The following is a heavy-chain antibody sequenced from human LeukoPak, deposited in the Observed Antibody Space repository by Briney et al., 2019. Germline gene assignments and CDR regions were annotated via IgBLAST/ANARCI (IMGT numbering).Heavy chain of an antibody. D-gene: IGHD3-9*01. J-gene: IGHJ6*03. Sequence: PGGSLRLSXAASGFTFSDYYMSWIRQAPGKGMEWVSYISSSGSTIYYADSVKGRFTISRDNAKNSLYLQMNSLRAEDTAVYYCARAPHFDWLLSVYFYMDVWGKGTTVTVSS. CDR1: GFTFSDYY. V-gene: IGHV3-11*04. CDR3: ARAPHFDWLLSVYFYMDV. CDR2: ISSSGSTI.